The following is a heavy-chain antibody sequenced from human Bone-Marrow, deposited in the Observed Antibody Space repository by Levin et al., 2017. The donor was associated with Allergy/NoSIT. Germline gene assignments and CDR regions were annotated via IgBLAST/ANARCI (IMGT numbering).Heavy chain of an antibody. V-gene: IGHV3-49*03. J-gene: IGHJ4*02. CDR3: TRAPPVRYFDWLLQYYFDY. CDR2: IRSKAYGGTT. CDR1: GFTFGDYA. D-gene: IGHD3-9*01. Sequence: GESLKISCTASGFTFGDYAMSWFRQAPGKGLEWVGFIRSKAYGGTTEYAASVKGRFTISRDDSKSIAYLQMNSLKTEDTAVYYCTRAPPVRYFDWLLQYYFDYWGQGTLVTVSS.